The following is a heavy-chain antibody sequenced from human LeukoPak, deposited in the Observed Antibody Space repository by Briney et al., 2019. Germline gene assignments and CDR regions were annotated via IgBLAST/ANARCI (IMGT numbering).Heavy chain of an antibody. CDR3: ARLDGGNWYFDL. CDR2: IYYSGST. V-gene: IGHV4-59*08. D-gene: IGHD4-23*01. CDR1: GGSISSYY. J-gene: IGHJ2*01. Sequence: SETLSPTCTVSGGSISSYYWSWIRQPPGKGLEWIGYIYYSGSTNYNPSLKSRVTISVDTSKNQFSLKLSSVTAADTAVYYCARLDGGNWYFDLWGRGTLVTVSS.